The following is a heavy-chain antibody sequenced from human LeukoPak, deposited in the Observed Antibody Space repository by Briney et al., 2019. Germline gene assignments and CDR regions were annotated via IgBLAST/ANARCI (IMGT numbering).Heavy chain of an antibody. CDR3: VRDPEQWELTTDY. J-gene: IGHJ4*02. V-gene: IGHV3-74*01. CDR2: INSDGSTT. Sequence: GGSLRLSCAASGFTFSSYAMSWVRQAPGKGLVWVARINSDGSTTTYTDSVKGRFTISRDNAKNTLYLQMNSLRVDDTAVYYCVRDPEQWELTTDYWGQGTLVTVSS. D-gene: IGHD1-26*01. CDR1: GFTFSSYA.